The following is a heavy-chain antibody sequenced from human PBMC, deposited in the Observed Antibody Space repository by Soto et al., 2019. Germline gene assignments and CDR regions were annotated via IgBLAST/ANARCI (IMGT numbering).Heavy chain of an antibody. Sequence: GGSLRLSCAASGVTFSSYSMNWVRQAPGKGLEWVSSISSSSSYIYYADSVKGRFTISRDNAKNSLYLQMNSLRAEDTAVYYCARVGGSGWTDAFDIWGQGTMVTVSS. CDR3: ARVGGSGWTDAFDI. V-gene: IGHV3-21*01. CDR1: GVTFSSYS. CDR2: ISSSSSYI. J-gene: IGHJ3*02. D-gene: IGHD6-19*01.